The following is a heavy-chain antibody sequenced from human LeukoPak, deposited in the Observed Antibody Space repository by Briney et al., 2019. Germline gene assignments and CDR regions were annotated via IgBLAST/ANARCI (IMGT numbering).Heavy chain of an antibody. D-gene: IGHD1-26*01. Sequence: KVSYKASGYTFTNYWIGWVRQTPGKGLEWMGIIYPGDSDTRYSPSFQGQVTISADKSISTAYLQWSSLKAWDTAMYYCARGGELDYWGQGTLVTVPS. CDR2: IYPGDSDT. CDR3: ARGGELDY. V-gene: IGHV5-51*01. CDR1: GYTFTNYW. J-gene: IGHJ4*02.